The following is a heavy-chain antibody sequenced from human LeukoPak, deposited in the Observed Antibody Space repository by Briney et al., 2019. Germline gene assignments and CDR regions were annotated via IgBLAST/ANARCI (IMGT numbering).Heavy chain of an antibody. V-gene: IGHV1-69*05. Sequence: SVKLSCKAAGATFSSYAISWVRQAPGQGLEWRGGFIPIFGTASYAQKCQGRVTITTAESTGTAYMELSSLRSEDTAVYYCAREAHTVRNYYDSSGYYPLRYWGQGTLVTVSS. D-gene: IGHD3-22*01. CDR2: FIPIFGTA. CDR3: AREAHTVRNYYDSSGYYPLRY. J-gene: IGHJ4*02. CDR1: GATFSSYA.